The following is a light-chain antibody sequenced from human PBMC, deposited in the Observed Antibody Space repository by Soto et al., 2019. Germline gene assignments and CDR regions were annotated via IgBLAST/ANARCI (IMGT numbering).Light chain of an antibody. V-gene: IGLV1-44*01. Sequence: QSVLTQPPSASGTPGQRVTISCSGSSSNIGRNTVHWYQQLPGTAPNVLIYTNDKRPSGVPDRFSGSKSGTSASLAISGIKSAAEADYYCAAWDASLKGHVFGTGTKLTVL. CDR2: TND. CDR3: AAWDASLKGHV. J-gene: IGLJ1*01. CDR1: SSNIGRNT.